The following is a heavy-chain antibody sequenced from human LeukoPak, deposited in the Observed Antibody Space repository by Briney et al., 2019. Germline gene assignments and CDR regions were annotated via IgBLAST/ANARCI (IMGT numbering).Heavy chain of an antibody. CDR3: AKRGVVIRVILVGFHKEAYYFDS. J-gene: IGHJ4*02. CDR1: GITLSNYG. Sequence: GGSLRLSCAVSGITLSNYGMSWVRQAPGKGLEWVAGIGGSGGGTNYADSVKGRFTISRDNPKNTLYLQMNSRRAEDTAVYFCAKRGVVIRVILVGFHKEAYYFDSWGQGALVTVSS. D-gene: IGHD3-22*01. CDR2: IGGSGGGT. V-gene: IGHV3-23*01.